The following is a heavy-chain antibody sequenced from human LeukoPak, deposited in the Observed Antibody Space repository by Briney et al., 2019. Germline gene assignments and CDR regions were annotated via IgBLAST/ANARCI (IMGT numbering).Heavy chain of an antibody. CDR1: GGSISSSSYY. J-gene: IGHJ6*03. D-gene: IGHD1-1*01. Sequence: PSETLSLTCTVSGGSISSSSYYWGWIRQPPGKGLEWIGSIYYSGSTNYNPSLRSRVTISVDTSKNQFSLKLSSATAADTAVYYCARGLTGPTVRYYYNYYVDVWGKGITVTISS. CDR3: ARGLTGPTVRYYYNYYVDV. CDR2: IYYSGST. V-gene: IGHV4-39*07.